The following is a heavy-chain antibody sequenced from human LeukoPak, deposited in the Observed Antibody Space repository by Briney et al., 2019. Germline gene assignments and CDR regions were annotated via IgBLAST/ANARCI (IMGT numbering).Heavy chain of an antibody. Sequence: GGSLRLSCAASGFTFSSYSMNWVRQAPGKGLEWVSSISSSSSYIYYADSVKGRFTISRDNAMNSLYLQMNSLRAEDTAVYYCARDRGAGFDYWGQGTLVTVSS. CDR3: ARDRGAGFDY. V-gene: IGHV3-21*01. CDR1: GFTFSSYS. J-gene: IGHJ4*02. CDR2: ISSSSSYI. D-gene: IGHD1-26*01.